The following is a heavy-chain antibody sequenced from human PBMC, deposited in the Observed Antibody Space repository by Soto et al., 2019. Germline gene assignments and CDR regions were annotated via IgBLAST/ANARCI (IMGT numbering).Heavy chain of an antibody. V-gene: IGHV3-30-3*01. D-gene: IGHD3-22*01. CDR2: ISYDGSNK. CDR3: ARGFSGGYSDSSGSVFFDY. CDR1: GFTFSSYA. Sequence: QVQLVESGGGVVQPGRSLRLSCAASGFTFSSYAMHWVRQAPGKGLEWVAVISYDGSNKYYADSVKGRFTISRDNSKNTLDLQMNSLRAEDTAVYYCARGFSGGYSDSSGSVFFDYWGQGTLVTVSS. J-gene: IGHJ4*02.